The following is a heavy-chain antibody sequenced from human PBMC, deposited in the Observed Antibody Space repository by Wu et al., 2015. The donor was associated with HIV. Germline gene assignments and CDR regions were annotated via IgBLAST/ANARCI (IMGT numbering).Heavy chain of an antibody. CDR3: ARDGIATIRDYFYYYMDV. V-gene: IGHV1-69*12. CDR1: GGTFSTSG. D-gene: IGHD5-24*01. Sequence: QVHLVQSGAEVKKPGSSVKASCKASGGTFSTSGFSWVRQAPGQGLEWMGGLVPIFGTAHYAQKFQGRVTITADESTNTVYMEMTSLRSDDTAVYYCARDGIATIRDYFYYYMDVWGTGTTVIVSS. J-gene: IGHJ6*03. CDR2: LVPIFGTA.